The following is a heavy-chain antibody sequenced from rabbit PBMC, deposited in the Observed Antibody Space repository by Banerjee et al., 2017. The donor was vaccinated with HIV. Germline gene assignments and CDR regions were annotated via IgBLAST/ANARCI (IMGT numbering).Heavy chain of an antibody. J-gene: IGHJ4*01. CDR1: GFSFSNNYV. CDR2: IYAGSSGPT. V-gene: IGHV1S40*01. CDR3: ARVFYYNLGWGLDL. Sequence: QSLEESGGDLVKPGASLTLTCTASGFSFSNNYVMCWVRQAPGKGLEWIACIYAGSSGPTYYASWAKGRFAISRSTSLNTVDLKMTSLTAADTATYFCARVFYYNLGWGLDLWGPGTLVTVS. D-gene: IGHD4-1*01.